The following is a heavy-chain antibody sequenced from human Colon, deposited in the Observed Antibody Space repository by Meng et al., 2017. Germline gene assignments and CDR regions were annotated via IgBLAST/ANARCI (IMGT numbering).Heavy chain of an antibody. V-gene: IGHV4-38-2*01. J-gene: IGHJ4*02. Sequence: SETLSLTCAVSGDSISSGSYWGWTRQSPEKGLEWIGSVHHRGITFYNPSLKSRVTISLDTSKNRFTLTLTSVTAADTAVYYCARQWLIRRVDYWGQGTLVTVSS. D-gene: IGHD6-19*01. CDR3: ARQWLIRRVDY. CDR1: GDSISSGSY. CDR2: VHHRGIT.